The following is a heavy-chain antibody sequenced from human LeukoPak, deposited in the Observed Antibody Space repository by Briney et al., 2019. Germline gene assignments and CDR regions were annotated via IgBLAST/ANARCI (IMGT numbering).Heavy chain of an antibody. D-gene: IGHD2-2*01. V-gene: IGHV4-59*01. CDR1: GGSISSYY. J-gene: IGHJ4*02. CDR3: ARYTRFCSSTSCPGAYFDY. Sequence: SETLSLTCTVSGGSISSYYWSWIRQPPGKGLEWIGYIYYSGSTNYNPSLKSRVTISVDTSKNQFPLKLSSVTAADTAVYYCARYTRFCSSTSCPGAYFDYWGQGTLVTVSS. CDR2: IYYSGST.